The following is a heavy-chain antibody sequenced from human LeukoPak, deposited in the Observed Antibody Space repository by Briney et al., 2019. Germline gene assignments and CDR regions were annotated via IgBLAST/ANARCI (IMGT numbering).Heavy chain of an antibody. J-gene: IGHJ6*03. CDR2: IIPIFGTA. Sequence: RASVKVSCKASGGTFSSYAISWVRQAPGQGLEWMGGIIPIFGTANYAQKFQGRVTITADKSTSTAYMELSSLRSEDTAVYYCARVGSDGYNPHYYYYYYMDVWGKGTTVTVSS. CDR3: ARVGSDGYNPHYYYYYYMDV. D-gene: IGHD5-24*01. CDR1: GGTFSSYA. V-gene: IGHV1-69*06.